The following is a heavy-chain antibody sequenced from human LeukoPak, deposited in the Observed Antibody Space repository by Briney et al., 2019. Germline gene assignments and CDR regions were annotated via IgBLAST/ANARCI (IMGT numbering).Heavy chain of an antibody. CDR3: AREDGAYYDSSENY. CDR2: IYYSGST. V-gene: IGHV4-30-4*01. CDR1: GGSISSGDYY. Sequence: KPSETLSLTCTVSGGSISSGDYYWSWIRQPPGKGLEWIGYIYYSGSTYYNPSLKSRVTISVDTSKNQFSLKLSSVTAADTAVYYCAREDGAYYDSSENYWGQGTLVTVSS. J-gene: IGHJ4*02. D-gene: IGHD3-22*01.